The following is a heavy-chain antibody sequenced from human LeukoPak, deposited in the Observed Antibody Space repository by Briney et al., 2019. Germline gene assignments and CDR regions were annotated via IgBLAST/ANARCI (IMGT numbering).Heavy chain of an antibody. Sequence: GGSLRLSCAASGFTFSSYAMSWVRQAPGKGLEWVAVISYDGSNKYYADSVKGRFTISRDNSKNTLYLQMNSLRAEDTAVYYCASYYYDSSGYPLVAREQLYYYYYYGMDVWGQGTTVTVSS. D-gene: IGHD3-22*01. J-gene: IGHJ6*02. CDR1: GFTFSSYA. CDR3: ASYYYDSSGYPLVAREQLYYYYYYGMDV. CDR2: ISYDGSNK. V-gene: IGHV3-30*04.